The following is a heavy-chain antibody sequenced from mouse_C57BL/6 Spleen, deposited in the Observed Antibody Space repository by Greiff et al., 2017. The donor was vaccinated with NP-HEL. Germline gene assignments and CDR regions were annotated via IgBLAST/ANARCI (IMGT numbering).Heavy chain of an antibody. D-gene: IGHD1-1*01. CDR2: INPNYGTT. Sequence: EVQLQQSGPELVKPGASVKISCKASGYSFTDYNMNWVKQSNGKSLEWIGVINPNYGTTSYNQKFKGKATLTVYQSSSTAYMQLNSLTSEDSAFYYCAYGSSYDYAMDYWGQGTSVTVSS. CDR1: GYSFTDYN. CDR3: AYGSSYDYAMDY. V-gene: IGHV1-39*01. J-gene: IGHJ4*01.